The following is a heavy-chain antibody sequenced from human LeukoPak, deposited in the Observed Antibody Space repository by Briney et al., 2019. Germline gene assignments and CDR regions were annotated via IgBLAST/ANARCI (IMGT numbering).Heavy chain of an antibody. CDR2: ISGSGGST. Sequence: GGSLRLSCAASGFTFSSYAMSWVRQAPGKGLEWVSTISGSGGSTYYADSVKGRFTISRDNSKNTLYLQMNSLRAEDTAVYYCAKDGGGYDTSGYYYGDYWGQGILVTVSS. D-gene: IGHD3-22*01. V-gene: IGHV3-23*01. CDR3: AKDGGGYDTSGYYYGDY. CDR1: GFTFSSYA. J-gene: IGHJ4*02.